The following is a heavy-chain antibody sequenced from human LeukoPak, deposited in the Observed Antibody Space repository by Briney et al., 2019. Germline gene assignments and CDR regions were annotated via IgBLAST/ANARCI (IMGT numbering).Heavy chain of an antibody. D-gene: IGHD6-13*01. CDR1: GYTFTGYY. CDR2: INPNSGGT. V-gene: IGHV1-2*06. Sequence: ASVKVSCKASGYTFTGYYMHWVRQAPGQGPEWMGRINPNSGGTNYAQKFQGRVTMTRDTSISTAYMELSRLRSDDTAVYYCARDSYSSSWAPLDYWGQGTLVTVSS. J-gene: IGHJ4*02. CDR3: ARDSYSSSWAPLDY.